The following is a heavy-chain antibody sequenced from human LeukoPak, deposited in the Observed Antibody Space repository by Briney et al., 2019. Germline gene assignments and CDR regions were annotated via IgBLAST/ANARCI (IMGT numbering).Heavy chain of an antibody. V-gene: IGHV4-61*02. CDR3: ARLEYTGFGELLAFDI. CDR1: GGSISSGNYY. J-gene: IGHJ3*02. CDR2: IYISGSI. D-gene: IGHD3-10*01. Sequence: PSETLSLTCTVSGGSISSGNYYWRWIRQPAGKGLEWIGRIYISGSINYNPSLKSRVTISVDTSKNQFSLKLSSVTAADTAVYYCARLEYTGFGELLAFDIWGQGTMVTVSS.